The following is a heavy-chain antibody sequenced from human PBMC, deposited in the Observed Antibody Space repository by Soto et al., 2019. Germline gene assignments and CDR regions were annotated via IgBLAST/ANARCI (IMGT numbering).Heavy chain of an antibody. J-gene: IGHJ4*02. CDR3: ARITMVRGVIIPRDMYYFDY. D-gene: IGHD3-10*01. Sequence: SETLSLTCAVSGGSISSSNWWSWVRQPPGKGLEWIGEIYHSGSTNYNPSLKSRVTISVDKSKNQFSLKLSSVTAADTAVYYCARITMVRGVIIPRDMYYFDYWGQGTLVTVSS. V-gene: IGHV4-4*02. CDR2: IYHSGST. CDR1: GGSISSSNW.